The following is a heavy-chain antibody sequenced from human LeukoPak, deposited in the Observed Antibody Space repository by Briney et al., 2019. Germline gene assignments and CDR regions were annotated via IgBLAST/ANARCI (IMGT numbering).Heavy chain of an antibody. J-gene: IGHJ4*02. V-gene: IGHV5-51*01. CDR3: ARLGVVGATIAD. CDR1: GGSISSYY. Sequence: ETLSLTCTVSGGSISSYYWTWIRQAPGKGLEWMGIIYPGDSDTRYSPSFQGQVTISADKSISTAYLQWSSLKASDTAMYYCARLGVVGATIADWGQGTLVTVSS. CDR2: IYPGDSDT. D-gene: IGHD1-26*01.